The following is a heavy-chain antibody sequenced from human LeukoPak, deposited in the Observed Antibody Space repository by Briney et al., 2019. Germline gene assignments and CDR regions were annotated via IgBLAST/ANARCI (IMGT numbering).Heavy chain of an antibody. V-gene: IGHV3-48*01. CDR3: ARDLYSSEGEGLFDY. Sequence: SGGSLRLSCAASGFTFSSYSMNWLGQAPGKGLEWVSYISSSSSTIYYADSVKGRFTISRDNAKNSLYLQMNSQRAEDTAVYYCARDLYSSEGEGLFDYWGQGTLVTVSS. CDR2: ISSSSSTI. CDR1: GFTFSSYS. J-gene: IGHJ4*02. D-gene: IGHD6-19*01.